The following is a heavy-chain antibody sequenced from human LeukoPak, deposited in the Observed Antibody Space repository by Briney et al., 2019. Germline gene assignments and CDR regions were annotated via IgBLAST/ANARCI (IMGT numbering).Heavy chain of an antibody. J-gene: IGHJ4*02. CDR2: INPKSGGT. CDR1: GYTFTDYY. Sequence: ASVKVSCKASGYTFTDYYMHWVRQAPGQGLEWMGWINPKSGGTNYAQNFQGRFTMTRDTSISTAYMELSSLISDDTAVYYCATLTSSVVEDYWGQGTLVSVSS. D-gene: IGHD6-19*01. V-gene: IGHV1-2*02. CDR3: ATLTSSVVEDY.